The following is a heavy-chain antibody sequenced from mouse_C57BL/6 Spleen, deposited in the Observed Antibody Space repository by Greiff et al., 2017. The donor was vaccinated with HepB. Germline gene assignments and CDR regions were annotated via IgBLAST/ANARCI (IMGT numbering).Heavy chain of an antibody. D-gene: IGHD1-3*01. CDR3: ARKLQYYFDY. J-gene: IGHJ2*01. CDR1: GFNIKDYY. CDR2: IDPEDGET. Sequence: EVQLQQSGAELVKPGASVKLSCTASGFNIKDYYMHWVKQRTEQGLEWIGRIDPEDGETKYAPNFQGKAPITADTSSNTAYLQLSSLTSEDTAVYYCARKLQYYFDYWGQSTTLTVSS. V-gene: IGHV14-2*01.